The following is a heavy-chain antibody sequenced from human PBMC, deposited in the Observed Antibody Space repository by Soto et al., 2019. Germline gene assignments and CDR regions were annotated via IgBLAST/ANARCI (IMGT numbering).Heavy chain of an antibody. D-gene: IGHD6-13*01. V-gene: IGHV1-8*01. CDR1: GYTFTSYD. CDR2: MNPNSGNT. J-gene: IGHJ6*03. CDR3: ARGRVAAAGTGYYYYYMGV. Sequence: ASVKVSCKASGYTFTSYDINWVRQATGQRLEWMGWMNPNSGNTGYAQKFQGRVTMTRNTSISTAYMELSSLRSEDTAVYYCARGRVAAAGTGYYYYYMGVWGKGTTVTVSS.